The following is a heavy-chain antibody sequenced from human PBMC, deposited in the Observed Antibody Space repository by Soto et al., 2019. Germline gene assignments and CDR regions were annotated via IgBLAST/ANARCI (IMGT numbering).Heavy chain of an antibody. J-gene: IGHJ4*02. D-gene: IGHD3-10*01. CDR1: GGSISSSSYY. Sequence: SETLSLTCTVSGGSISSSSYYWDWIRQPPGKGLEWIGSIYYGGSTYYNPSLKSRVTISVDTSKSQFSLKLSSVTAADTAVYYCARDIWFGDFDYWGQGTLVTVSS. CDR2: IYYGGST. V-gene: IGHV4-39*02. CDR3: ARDIWFGDFDY.